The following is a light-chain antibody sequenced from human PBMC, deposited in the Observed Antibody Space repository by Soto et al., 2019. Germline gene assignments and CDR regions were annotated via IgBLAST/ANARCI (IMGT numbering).Light chain of an antibody. Sequence: ELVLTQSPGTLSLSPGDRATLSCRASQSVSSTYLAWYQQRPGQAPRLLIYSSSSRASGIPDRFSGSGSGTDFTLTISRLEPEDFAVYYCQQYRTFGQGTKVDNK. CDR1: QSVSSTY. V-gene: IGKV3-20*01. CDR2: SSS. CDR3: QQYRT. J-gene: IGKJ1*01.